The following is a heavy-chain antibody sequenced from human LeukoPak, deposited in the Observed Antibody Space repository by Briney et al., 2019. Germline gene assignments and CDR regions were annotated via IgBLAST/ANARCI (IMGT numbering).Heavy chain of an antibody. CDR1: GYTFTSYA. CDR3: ARVQSAYCSSTSCYGGYFDY. Sequence: ASVKVSCKASGYTFTSYAMHWVRQAPGQRLEWMGWISAGNGNTKYSQKFQGGVTITRDTSASTAYMELSSLRSEDTAVYYCARVQSAYCSSTSCYGGYFDYWGQGTLVTVSS. J-gene: IGHJ4*02. CDR2: ISAGNGNT. V-gene: IGHV1-3*01. D-gene: IGHD2-2*01.